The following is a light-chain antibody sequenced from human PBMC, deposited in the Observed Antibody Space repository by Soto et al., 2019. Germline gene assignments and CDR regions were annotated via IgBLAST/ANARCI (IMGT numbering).Light chain of an antibody. Sequence: DIVMTQPPATLSVAPGERVTFSCRASQGVSRKLAWYQHKPGQAPRLLISGASTGATGIPARFSASGTGTDFTLTISDVQPEDFAVYYCHQRRSWPRTFGQGTKVDI. CDR2: GAS. V-gene: IGKV3-15*01. J-gene: IGKJ1*01. CDR1: QGVSRK. CDR3: HQRRSWPRT.